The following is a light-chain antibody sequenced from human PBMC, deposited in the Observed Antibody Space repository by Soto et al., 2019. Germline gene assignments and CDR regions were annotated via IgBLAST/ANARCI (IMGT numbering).Light chain of an antibody. Sequence: EIVLTQSPGTLSLSPGEGATLSCRASQSVASSYLAWYQQKPGQAPRLLIYGASNRATGIPDRFSGGGSGTDFTLTISRLEPDDVAVYYCQQYGSSSYTFGQGTKLEIK. J-gene: IGKJ2*01. CDR2: GAS. V-gene: IGKV3-20*01. CDR3: QQYGSSSYT. CDR1: QSVASSY.